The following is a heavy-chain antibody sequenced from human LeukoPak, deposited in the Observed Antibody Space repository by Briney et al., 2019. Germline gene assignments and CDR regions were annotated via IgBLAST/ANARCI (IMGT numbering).Heavy chain of an antibody. V-gene: IGHV4-34*01. CDR2: INHSGST. CDR3: ASDRSGSYYFDY. Sequence: SETLSLTCAVYGGSFSGYYWSWIRQPPGKGLEWIGEINHSGSTNYNPSLKSRVTISVDTSKNQFSLKLSSVTAADTAVYYCASDRSGSYYFDYWGQGTLVTVSS. J-gene: IGHJ4*02. D-gene: IGHD1-26*01. CDR1: GGSFSGYY.